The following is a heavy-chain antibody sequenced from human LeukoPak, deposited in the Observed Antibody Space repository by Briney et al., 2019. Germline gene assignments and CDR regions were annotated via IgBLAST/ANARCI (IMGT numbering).Heavy chain of an antibody. J-gene: IGHJ4*02. Sequence: GASVKVSCKVSGYTLTELSMHWVRQAPGKGLEWMGGFDPEDGETIYAQKFQGRVTMTEDTSTDTAYMELSSLRSEDTAVYYCATAAAFRGYGTFDYWGQGTLVTVSS. CDR3: ATAAAFRGYGTFDY. V-gene: IGHV1-24*01. CDR1: GYTLTELS. CDR2: FDPEDGET. D-gene: IGHD5-12*01.